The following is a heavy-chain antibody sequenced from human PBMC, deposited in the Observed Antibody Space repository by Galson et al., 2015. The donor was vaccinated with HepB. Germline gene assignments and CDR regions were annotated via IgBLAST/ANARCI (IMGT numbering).Heavy chain of an antibody. CDR2: IRSNTYGGTT. CDR1: RLSFGDYA. V-gene: IGHV3-49*03. Sequence: SLRLSCAVSRLSFGDYAMSWFRRAPGKGLEWLGFIRSNTYGGTTKYAASLKGRFSISRDDSKSIAYLQMNSLKTEDTAVYFCTSGNFDGPFDYWGQGTRVTVSS. CDR3: TSGNFDGPFDY. J-gene: IGHJ4*02. D-gene: IGHD1-7*01.